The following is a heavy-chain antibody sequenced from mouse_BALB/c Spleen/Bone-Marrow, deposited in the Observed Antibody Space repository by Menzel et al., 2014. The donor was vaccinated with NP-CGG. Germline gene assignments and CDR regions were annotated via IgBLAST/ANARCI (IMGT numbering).Heavy chain of an antibody. D-gene: IGHD1-1*01. J-gene: IGHJ1*01. CDR3: TRSNYGYWYFEV. CDR1: GYTFTRYY. CDR2: INPTNGGT. V-gene: IGHV1S81*02. Sequence: QVQLQQSGAELVKPGASVKLSCKASGYTFTRYYMYWVKQRPGQGLEWIGEINPTNGGTNFNEKFKSKATLTVDKSSSTAYRQLSSLTSEDSAVYYCTRSNYGYWYFEVWGAGTTVTVSS.